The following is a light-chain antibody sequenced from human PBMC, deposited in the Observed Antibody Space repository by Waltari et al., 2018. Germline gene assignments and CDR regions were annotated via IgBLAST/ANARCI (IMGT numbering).Light chain of an antibody. CDR2: EVT. CDR3: SSYGSINTWL. J-gene: IGLJ3*02. CDR1: SSDVGSYTI. Sequence: QSALTQAASVSGSPGQSITTSCTGTSSDVGSYTIVSWYQQHPGKAPQLIISEVTKRPSGVSNRFSGSKSGNTASLTISGLQAEDEADYFCSSYGSINTWLFGGGTKLTVL. V-gene: IGLV2-23*02.